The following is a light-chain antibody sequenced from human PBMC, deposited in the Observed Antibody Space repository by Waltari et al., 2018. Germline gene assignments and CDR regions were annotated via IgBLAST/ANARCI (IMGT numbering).Light chain of an antibody. CDR2: WAS. J-gene: IGKJ1*01. V-gene: IGKV4-1*01. CDR1: QRVLYNSNDKNY. CDR3: QQYYRSRT. Sequence: DNVMTQSPDSPAVSLGEGGTINCKTSQRVLYNSNDKNYLAWYQQKPGQPPKLLIYWASTRESGVPDRFSGSGSGTDFTLTISRLQAEDVAVYYCQQYYRSRTFGQGTKVEIK.